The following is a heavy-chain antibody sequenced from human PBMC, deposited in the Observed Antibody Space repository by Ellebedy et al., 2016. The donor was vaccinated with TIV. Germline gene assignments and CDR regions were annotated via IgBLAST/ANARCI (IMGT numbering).Heavy chain of an antibody. Sequence: GGSLRLXXAASGFTFSSYAMSWVRQAPGKGLEWVSAISGSGGSTYYADSVKGRFTISRDNSKNTLYLQMNSLRAEDTAVYYCAGDDSGSNPIAGYYFDYWGQGTLVTVSS. CDR1: GFTFSSYA. D-gene: IGHD1-26*01. CDR2: ISGSGGST. V-gene: IGHV3-23*01. J-gene: IGHJ4*02. CDR3: AGDDSGSNPIAGYYFDY.